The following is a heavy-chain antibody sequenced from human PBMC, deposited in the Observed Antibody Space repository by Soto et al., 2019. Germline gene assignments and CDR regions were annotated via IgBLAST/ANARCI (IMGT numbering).Heavy chain of an antibody. CDR1: GFTFSSYA. J-gene: IGHJ1*01. CDR2: ISSNGGST. D-gene: IGHD2-21*02. Sequence: EVQLVESRGGLVQPGGSLRLACAASGFTFSSYAMHWVRQAPGKGLEYVSAISSNGGSTYYANSVKGRFTISRDNSKNTLYLQMGSLRAEDMAVYYCARGPGATVTLNCGQGTLVTVSS. V-gene: IGHV3-64*01. CDR3: ARGPGATVTLN.